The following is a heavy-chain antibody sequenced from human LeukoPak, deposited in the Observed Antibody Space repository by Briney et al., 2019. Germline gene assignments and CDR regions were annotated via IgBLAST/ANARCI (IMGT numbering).Heavy chain of an antibody. Sequence: GGSLRLSCAASGFTFSNYWMSWVRQAPGKGLEWVANIKEDGSEKNYVDSVKGRFTISRDNSKNTLYLQMNSLRAEDTAVYYCARDKGTNYFDYWGQGTLVTVSS. V-gene: IGHV3-7*01. CDR2: IKEDGSEK. D-gene: IGHD2-8*01. J-gene: IGHJ4*02. CDR3: ARDKGTNYFDY. CDR1: GFTFSNYW.